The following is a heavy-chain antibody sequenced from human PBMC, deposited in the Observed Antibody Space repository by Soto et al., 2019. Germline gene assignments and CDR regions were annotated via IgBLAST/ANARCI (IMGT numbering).Heavy chain of an antibody. Sequence: GGSLRLSCAASGFTFSSYGMHWVRQAPGKGLEWVAVIWYDGSNKYYADSVKGRFTISRDNSKNTLYLQMNSLRAEDTAVYYCARGSPLRGYQLLLFGGDVDYWGQGALVTVSS. CDR1: GFTFSSYG. CDR2: IWYDGSNK. J-gene: IGHJ4*02. V-gene: IGHV3-33*01. D-gene: IGHD2-2*01. CDR3: ARGSPLRGYQLLLFGGDVDY.